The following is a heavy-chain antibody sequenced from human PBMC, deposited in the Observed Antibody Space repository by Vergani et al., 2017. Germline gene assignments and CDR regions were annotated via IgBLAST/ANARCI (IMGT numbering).Heavy chain of an antibody. J-gene: IGHJ4*02. D-gene: IGHD3-22*01. CDR3: AMAPYPYYDSSVSLDY. CDR2: IIPILGIA. Sequence: QVQLVQSGAEVKKPGSSVKVPCKASGGTSSSYTISWVRQAPGQGLEWMGRIIPILGIANYAQKFQGRVTITADKSTSTAYMELSSLRSEDTAVYYCAMAPYPYYDSSVSLDYWGQGTLVTVSS. V-gene: IGHV1-69*02. CDR1: GGTSSSYT.